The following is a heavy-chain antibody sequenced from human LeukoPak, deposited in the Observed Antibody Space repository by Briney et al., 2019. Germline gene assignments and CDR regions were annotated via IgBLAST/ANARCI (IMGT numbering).Heavy chain of an antibody. Sequence: PGGSLRLSCAASGFTFSSYWMHWVRQAPGKGLVWVSRINTDGSSTSYADSVKGRFTISRDNAKNTLYLQMNSLRAEDTAVYYCARNHYYYYMDVWGKGTTVTVSS. CDR3: ARNHYYYYMDV. CDR2: INTDGSST. J-gene: IGHJ6*03. V-gene: IGHV3-74*01. CDR1: GFTFSSYW.